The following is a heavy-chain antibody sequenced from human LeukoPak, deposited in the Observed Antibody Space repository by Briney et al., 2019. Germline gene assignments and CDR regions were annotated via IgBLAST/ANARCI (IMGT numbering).Heavy chain of an antibody. V-gene: IGHV4-31*03. Sequence: KTSETLSLTCTVSGDSVISGTSFWGWIRQHPGKGLEWVGYIHHSGHTYDNPSLQSRVIISMDKSKNQFSLKLNSVTAADTAVYYCARYCSSTSCPFDYWGQGALVTVSS. CDR3: ARYCSSTSCPFDY. D-gene: IGHD2-2*01. J-gene: IGHJ4*02. CDR1: GDSVISGTSF. CDR2: IHHSGHT.